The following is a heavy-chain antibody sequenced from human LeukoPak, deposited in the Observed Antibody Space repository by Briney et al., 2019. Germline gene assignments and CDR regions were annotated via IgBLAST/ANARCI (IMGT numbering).Heavy chain of an antibody. J-gene: IGHJ6*03. D-gene: IGHD3-22*01. V-gene: IGHV4-34*01. CDR2: INHSGST. CDR3: ARDRFDDSSGYYYHYYYYMDV. CDR1: GGSFSGYY. Sequence: SETLSLTCAVYGGSFSGYYWSWIRQPPGKGLEWIGEINHSGSTNYNPSLKSRVTISVDTSKNQFSLKVSSVTAADTAVYYCARDRFDDSSGYYYHYYYYMDVWGKGTTVTVSS.